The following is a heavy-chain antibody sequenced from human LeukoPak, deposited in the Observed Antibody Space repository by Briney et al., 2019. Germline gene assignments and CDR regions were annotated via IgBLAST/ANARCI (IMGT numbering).Heavy chain of an antibody. CDR2: INAGNGSP. CDR3: ARGSGPDY. Sequence: GASVKVSCKASGYSFTKYPVQWVREAPGQRLEWMGWINAGNGSPKYSQNFQGRVTISRDTSANIAYLELSGLRSEDTALYYCARGSGPDYWGQGTPVTVSS. J-gene: IGHJ4*02. CDR1: GYSFTKYP. D-gene: IGHD3-10*01. V-gene: IGHV1-3*01.